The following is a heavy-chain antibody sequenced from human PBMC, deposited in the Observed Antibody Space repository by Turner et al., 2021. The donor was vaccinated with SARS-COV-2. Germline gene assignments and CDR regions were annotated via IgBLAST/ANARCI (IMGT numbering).Heavy chain of an antibody. CDR2: INRKTDGGTA. Sequence: EVQLVESGGGLVKPGGSLRLSCAASGFTFSNAWMCWVRQAPGKGLEWVGRINRKTDGGTADYAAPVKGRFTISRDDSKNTLYLQMNSLKTEDTAVYYCTTGKTYYYVSSAYYYSVDYWGQGTLVTVSS. D-gene: IGHD3-22*01. J-gene: IGHJ4*02. CDR1: GFTFSNAW. V-gene: IGHV3-15*01. CDR3: TTGKTYYYVSSAYYYSVDY.